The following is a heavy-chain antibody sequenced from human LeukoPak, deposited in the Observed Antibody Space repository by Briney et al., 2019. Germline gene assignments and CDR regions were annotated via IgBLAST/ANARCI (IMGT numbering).Heavy chain of an antibody. J-gene: IGHJ1*01. CDR1: GYSFTSYW. CDR3: ASPATFCISTICTFHH. D-gene: IGHD2-2*01. CDR2: IYPGDSDT. V-gene: IGHV5-51*01. Sequence: GESLKISCKGSGYSFTSYWIGWLRQMPGKDLECMGIIYPGDSDTSYSPSFQGQVTISADKSISTAYLQWSSLKASDTAMYYCASPATFCISTICTFHHWGQGTLVTVSS.